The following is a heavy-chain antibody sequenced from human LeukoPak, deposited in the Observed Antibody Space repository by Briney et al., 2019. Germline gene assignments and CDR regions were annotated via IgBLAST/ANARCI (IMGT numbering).Heavy chain of an antibody. Sequence: PSETLSLTCTVSGGSISSGSYYWSWIRQPPGKGLEWIGYIYYSGSTNYNPSLKSRVTISVDTSKNQFSLKLSSVTAADTAVYYCARHLYYYYGMDVWGQGTTVTVSS. V-gene: IGHV4-61*01. CDR3: ARHLYYYYGMDV. CDR2: IYYSGST. CDR1: GGSISSGSYY. J-gene: IGHJ6*02.